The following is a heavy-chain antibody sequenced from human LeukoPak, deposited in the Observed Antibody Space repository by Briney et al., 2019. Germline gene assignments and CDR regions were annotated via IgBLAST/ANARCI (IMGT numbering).Heavy chain of an antibody. CDR2: IYHSGST. CDR3: ARETEKQWQY. D-gene: IGHD6-19*01. J-gene: IGHJ3*01. Sequence: SETLSLTCAVSGGSISSSNWWSWVRQPPGEGLEWSGEIYHSGSTNYNPPLKSRVTISVDTSKTQFSLRLSSVTAADTAVYYCARETEKQWQYWGQGTTVSVSS. V-gene: IGHV4-4*02. CDR1: GGSISSSNW.